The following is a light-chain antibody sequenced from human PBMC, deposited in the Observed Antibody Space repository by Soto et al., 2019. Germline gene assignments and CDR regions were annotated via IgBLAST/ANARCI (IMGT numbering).Light chain of an antibody. CDR3: GSYSSSGTRGL. CDR2: DNN. CDR1: SSNIGNNY. Sequence: QSVLTQPPSVSAAPGQKVTISCSGSSSNIGNNYVSWYQQLPGTAPKLLIYDNNKRPSGIPDRFSGSKSGTSATLGITGLQTGDEADYYCGSYSSSGTRGLFGGGTQLTVL. V-gene: IGLV1-51*01. J-gene: IGLJ3*02.